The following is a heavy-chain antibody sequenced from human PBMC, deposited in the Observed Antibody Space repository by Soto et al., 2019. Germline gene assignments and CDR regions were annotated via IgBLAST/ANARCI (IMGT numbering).Heavy chain of an antibody. Sequence: SETLSLTCTVSGGSISSSRYYWGWIRQPPGKGLEWIGTIYCSGNTYYNPSLKSRVTISVDTSKNQFSLKLSSVTAADTAVYYCASPVVVTAFDAFHIWGQPTMVTVSS. CDR1: GGSISSSRYY. D-gene: IGHD2-21*02. J-gene: IGHJ3*02. CDR2: IYCSGNT. V-gene: IGHV4-39*01. CDR3: ASPVVVTAFDAFHI.